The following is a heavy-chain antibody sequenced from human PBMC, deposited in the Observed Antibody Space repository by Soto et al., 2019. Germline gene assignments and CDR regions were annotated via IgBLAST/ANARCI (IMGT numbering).Heavy chain of an antibody. Sequence: PSGDPSLTCTVSGGSISSYYWSWIRQPPGKGLEWIGYIYYSGSTNYNPSLKSRVTISVDTSKNQFSLKLSSVTAADTAVYYCARCVHYDSSGYYYPGFDYWGQGTLVTVSS. J-gene: IGHJ4*02. CDR2: IYYSGST. D-gene: IGHD3-22*01. V-gene: IGHV4-59*01. CDR1: GGSISSYY. CDR3: ARCVHYDSSGYYYPGFDY.